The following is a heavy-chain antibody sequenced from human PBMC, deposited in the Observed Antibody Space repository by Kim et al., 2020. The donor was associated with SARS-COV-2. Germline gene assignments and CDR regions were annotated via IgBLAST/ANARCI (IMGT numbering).Heavy chain of an antibody. CDR3: ARLRYMGSCGGDCYTFDY. Sequence: QGRVTITADESTSTAYMELSSLRSEDTAVYYCARLRYMGSCGGDCYTFDYWGQGTLVTVSS. J-gene: IGHJ4*02. V-gene: IGHV1-69*01. D-gene: IGHD2-21*02.